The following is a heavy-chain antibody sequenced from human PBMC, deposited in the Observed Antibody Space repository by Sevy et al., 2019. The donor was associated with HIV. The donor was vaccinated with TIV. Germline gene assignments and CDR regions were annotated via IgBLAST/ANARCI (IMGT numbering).Heavy chain of an antibody. CDR3: ARAPRGYGAL. CDR2: ITDRGST. Sequence: SETLSLTCGVYGESFSGYYWSWIRQFPGKGLEWIGDITDRGSTTNSPSFKSRVSISIDTSKNELSLRLNSVTAADTAVYFCARAPRGYGALWSQGTPVTVSS. V-gene: IGHV4-34*01. J-gene: IGHJ4*02. D-gene: IGHD5-18*01. CDR1: GESFSGYY.